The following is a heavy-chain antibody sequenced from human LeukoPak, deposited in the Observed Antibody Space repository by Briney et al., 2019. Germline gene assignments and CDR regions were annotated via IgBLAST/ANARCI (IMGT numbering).Heavy chain of an antibody. CDR2: INSDGSAT. D-gene: IGHD4-11*01. Sequence: GGSLRLSCTASGFAFSSYYMHWVRQAPGERLVWLSLINSDGSATDYADSVKGRFTISRDNAKNTLFLQMNSLRVEDTAVYYCARAGAVTDRINWFDPWGQGTLVTVSS. CDR3: ARAGAVTDRINWFDP. CDR1: GFAFSSYY. V-gene: IGHV3-74*01. J-gene: IGHJ5*02.